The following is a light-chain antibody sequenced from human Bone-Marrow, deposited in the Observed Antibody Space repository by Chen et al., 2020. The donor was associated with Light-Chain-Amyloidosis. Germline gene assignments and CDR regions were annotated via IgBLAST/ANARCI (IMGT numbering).Light chain of an antibody. CDR1: SSDVGSYNL. J-gene: IGLJ3*02. Sequence: QSALTQPASVSGSPGQSITISCTGTSSDVGSYNLVSWYQQHPGKAPKLLIYEGSKRPSGVTKRFSGSKSGNTASLTIAGREAEDEADYYCCSYEAISTVSWVFGGGSKLTVL. CDR2: EGS. V-gene: IGLV2-23*03. CDR3: CSYEAISTVSWV.